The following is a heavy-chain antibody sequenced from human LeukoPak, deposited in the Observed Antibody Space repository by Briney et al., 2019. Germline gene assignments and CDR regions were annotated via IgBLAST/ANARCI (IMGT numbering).Heavy chain of an antibody. V-gene: IGHV3-7*01. Sequence: PGGSLRLSCAASGCTFGTYWMTWVRQAPGKGLGWVANIKEDGSEKYYVDSVKGRFTISRDNAKKSLYLQMNSLRAEDTAVYYCARVGSLWFGELSAEDYFDYWGQGTLVTVSS. D-gene: IGHD3-10*01. J-gene: IGHJ4*02. CDR1: GCTFGTYW. CDR3: ARVGSLWFGELSAEDYFDY. CDR2: IKEDGSEK.